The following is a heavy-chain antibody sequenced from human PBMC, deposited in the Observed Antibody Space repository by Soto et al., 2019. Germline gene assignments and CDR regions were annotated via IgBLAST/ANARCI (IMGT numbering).Heavy chain of an antibody. V-gene: IGHV1-46*01. CDR2: ISPYDGSK. Sequence: VQLVQSGAEVKKPGASVKVSCKASGFTFTNYFFHWVRQAPRQGLEWMGIISPYDGSKNYQQSLQGRVTMTSDTSTSTVYMELRSLRSEDTAVYFCARGDGRGSTGFYYYYGMDVWGHGTMITVSS. D-gene: IGHD1-26*01. CDR3: ARGDGRGSTGFYYYYGMDV. CDR1: GFTFTNYF. J-gene: IGHJ6*02.